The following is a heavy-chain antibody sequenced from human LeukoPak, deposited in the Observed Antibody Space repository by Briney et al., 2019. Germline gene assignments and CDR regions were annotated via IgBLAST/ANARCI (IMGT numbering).Heavy chain of an antibody. CDR1: GGSISSSSYY. V-gene: IGHV4-39*07. Sequence: SETLSLTCTVSGGSISSSSYYWGWIRQPPGKGLEWIGEVNHSGSTNYNPSLKSRVTISVDTSKNQFSLKLSSVTAADTAVYYCARGYGGIYYYYMDVWGKGTTVTVSS. D-gene: IGHD3-16*01. CDR2: VNHSGST. CDR3: ARGYGGIYYYYMDV. J-gene: IGHJ6*03.